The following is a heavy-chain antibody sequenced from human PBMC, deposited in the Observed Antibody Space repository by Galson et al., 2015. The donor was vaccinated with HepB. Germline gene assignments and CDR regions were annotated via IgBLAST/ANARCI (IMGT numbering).Heavy chain of an antibody. CDR2: INHSGST. V-gene: IGHV4-34*01. CDR1: GGSFSGYY. Sequence: LSLTCAVYGGSFSGYYWSWIRQPPGKGLEWIGEINHSGSTNYNPSLKSRVTISVDTSKNQFSLKLSSVTAADTAVYYCARGVGGDYVNYFDYWGQGTLVTVSS. J-gene: IGHJ4*02. D-gene: IGHD4-17*01. CDR3: ARGVGGDYVNYFDY.